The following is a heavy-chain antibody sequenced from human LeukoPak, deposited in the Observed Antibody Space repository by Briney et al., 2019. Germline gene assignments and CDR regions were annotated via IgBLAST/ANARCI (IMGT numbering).Heavy chain of an antibody. CDR2: IYTSGST. J-gene: IGHJ6*03. CDR3: ARGSSSADYMDV. D-gene: IGHD6-6*01. CDR1: GGSISSGSYY. V-gene: IGHV4-61*02. Sequence: SQTLSLTCTVSGGSISSGSYYWSWIRQPAGKGLEWIGRIYTSGSTNYNPSLKSRVTISVDTSKNQFSLKVSSVTAADTAVYYCARGSSSADYMDVWGKGTTVTVSS.